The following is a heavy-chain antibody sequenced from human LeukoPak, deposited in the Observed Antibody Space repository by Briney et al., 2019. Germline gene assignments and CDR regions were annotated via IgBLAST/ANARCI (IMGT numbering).Heavy chain of an antibody. CDR2: INPNSGGT. CDR1: GYTITGYY. D-gene: IGHD2-2*02. Sequence: ASVKVSCKASGYTITGYYMHWVRQAPGQGLEWMGWINPNSGGTNYAQKFQGRVTMTRDTSISTAYMELSRLRSDDTAVYYCARDRSVVPAAIRGLWGQGTLVTVSS. V-gene: IGHV1-2*02. J-gene: IGHJ4*02. CDR3: ARDRSVVPAAIRGL.